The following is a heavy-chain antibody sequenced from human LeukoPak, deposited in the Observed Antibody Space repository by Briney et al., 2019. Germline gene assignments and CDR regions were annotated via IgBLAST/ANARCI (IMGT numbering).Heavy chain of an antibody. J-gene: IGHJ4*02. D-gene: IGHD6-19*01. V-gene: IGHV1-69*13. Sequence: SVKVSFKASGGTFSSYAISWVRQAPGQGLEWMGGIIPIFGTANYAQKFQGRVTITADESTSTAYMELSSLRSEDTAVYYCARATAVAGTLSSWGQGTLVTVSS. CDR3: ARATAVAGTLSS. CDR1: GGTFSSYA. CDR2: IIPIFGTA.